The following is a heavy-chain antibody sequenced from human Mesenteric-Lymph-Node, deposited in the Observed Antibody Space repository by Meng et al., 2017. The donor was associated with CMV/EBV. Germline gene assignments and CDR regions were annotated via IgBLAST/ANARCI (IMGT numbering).Heavy chain of an antibody. CDR2: INPNSGGT. J-gene: IGHJ4*02. CDR1: YY. D-gene: IGHD3-10*01. CDR3: ARGSGGPMVRGVIIENYYFDY. V-gene: IGHV1-2*06. Sequence: YYMHWVRQAPGQGLEWMGRINPNSGGTNYAQKFQGRVTMTRDSSISTAYMELSRLRSEDTAVYYCARGSGGPMVRGVIIENYYFDYWGQGTLVTVSS.